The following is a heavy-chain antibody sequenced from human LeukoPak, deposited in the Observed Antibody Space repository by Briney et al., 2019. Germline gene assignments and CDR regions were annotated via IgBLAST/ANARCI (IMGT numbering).Heavy chain of an antibody. CDR2: ISSSSGNI. Sequence: GGSLRLSCAASGFTFSSYGMHWVRQAPGKGLEWVSSISSSSGNIYYADSVKGRFTISRDNAKNSLYLQMNSLRAEDTAVYYCSRGGSSSGDGLDYWGQGTLVTVSS. CDR3: SRGGSSSGDGLDY. V-gene: IGHV3-21*01. CDR1: GFTFSSYG. J-gene: IGHJ4*02. D-gene: IGHD6-6*01.